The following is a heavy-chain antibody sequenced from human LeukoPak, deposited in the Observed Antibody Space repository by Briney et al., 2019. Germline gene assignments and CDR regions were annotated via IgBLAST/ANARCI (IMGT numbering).Heavy chain of an antibody. CDR3: AGPGGYFDWLPYGY. Sequence: TLSLTCTVSGGSISSGSYYWSWIRQPAGKGLEWIGRIYASGSTNHNPSLKSRVTISVDTSNNQFSLRLSSVTAADTAVYYCAGPGGYFDWLPYGYWGQGTLVTVSS. V-gene: IGHV4-61*02. J-gene: IGHJ4*02. D-gene: IGHD3-9*01. CDR2: IYASGST. CDR1: GGSISSGSYY.